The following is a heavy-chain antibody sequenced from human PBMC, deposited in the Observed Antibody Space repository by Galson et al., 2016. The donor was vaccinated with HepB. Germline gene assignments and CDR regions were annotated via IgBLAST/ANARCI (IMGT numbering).Heavy chain of an antibody. CDR3: AREIAVAGHDAFDI. CDR2: IYYSGST. J-gene: IGHJ3*02. CDR1: GGSVSSGSYY. D-gene: IGHD6-19*01. Sequence: ETLSLTCNVSGGSVSSGSYYWSWIRQPPGKGLEWIGYIYYSGSTNYNPSLKSRLTISVGTSKNQFSLKLSSVTAADTAVYYCAREIAVAGHDAFDIWGQGTMVTVSS. V-gene: IGHV4-61*01.